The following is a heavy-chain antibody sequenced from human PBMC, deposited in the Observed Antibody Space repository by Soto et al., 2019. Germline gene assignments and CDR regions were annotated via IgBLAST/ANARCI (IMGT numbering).Heavy chain of an antibody. V-gene: IGHV2-70*01. CDR2: INWVVEK. D-gene: IGHD2-21*02. Sequence: APTLGNPTRTLTLTCTFPGLSRITNGMCVTWIRQPPGKALELLALINWVVEKYYTTSRKTMHTSSKDPSKNQVVLTMTNMDPVDTATYYCARILSVRSLASCTGDCSYYYGMDVWGQGTTVPVSS. J-gene: IGHJ6*02. CDR1: GLSRITNGMC. CDR3: ARILSVRSLASCTGDCSYYYGMDV.